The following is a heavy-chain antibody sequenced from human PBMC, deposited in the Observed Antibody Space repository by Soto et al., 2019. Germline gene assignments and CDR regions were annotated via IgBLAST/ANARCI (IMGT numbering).Heavy chain of an antibody. CDR2: ISYDGSNK. CDR1: GFTFSSYA. CDR3: AREKEWYSAFDI. J-gene: IGHJ3*02. V-gene: IGHV3-30-3*01. D-gene: IGHD1-1*01. Sequence: QVQLVESGGDVVQPGRSLRLSCAASGFTFSSYAMHWVRQAPGKGLEWVAVISYDGSNKYYADSVKGRFTISRDNSKNTLYLQMNSLRAEDTAVYYCAREKEWYSAFDIWGQGTMVTVSS.